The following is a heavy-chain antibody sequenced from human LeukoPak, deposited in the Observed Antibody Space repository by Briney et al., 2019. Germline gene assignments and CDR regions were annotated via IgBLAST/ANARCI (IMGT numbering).Heavy chain of an antibody. CDR2: MNPDSGNT. Sequence: GASVKVSCKASGYTFTSYDINWVRQASGQGLEWLGWMNPDSGNTGYAQRFQGRITLTRDTSINTAYMELSSLRSEDTAVYYCARNVPRTGDFYYWGQGTLVTVSS. CDR1: GYTFTSYD. V-gene: IGHV1-8*01. CDR3: ARNVPRTGDFYY. J-gene: IGHJ4*02. D-gene: IGHD7-27*01.